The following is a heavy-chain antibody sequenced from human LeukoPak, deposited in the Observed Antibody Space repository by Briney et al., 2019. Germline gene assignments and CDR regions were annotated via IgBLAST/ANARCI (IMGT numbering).Heavy chain of an antibody. D-gene: IGHD5-12*01. V-gene: IGHV3-23*01. J-gene: IGHJ6*02. CDR3: AKSAYSGYDFGYHFGMDV. Sequence: GGSLRLSCAASGVTFSSYAMSWVRQAPGKGLEWVSAISGSGGSTYYADSVKGRFTISRDNSKNMMYLQMNSLRAEDTAVYYCAKSAYSGYDFGYHFGMDVWGQGTTVTVSS. CDR1: GVTFSSYA. CDR2: ISGSGGST.